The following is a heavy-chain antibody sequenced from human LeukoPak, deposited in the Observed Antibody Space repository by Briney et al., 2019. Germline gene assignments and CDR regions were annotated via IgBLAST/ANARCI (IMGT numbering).Heavy chain of an antibody. CDR2: INPNSGGT. CDR1: GYTFTGYY. CDR3: ARDQGYYYDSTGYVFDP. Sequence: ASVKVSCKASGYTFTGYYMHWVRQAPGQGLEWMGWINPNSGGTNYAQKFQGRVTMTRDTSISTAYMELSRLRSDDTAVYYCARDQGYYYDSTGYVFDPWGQGTLVTVSS. D-gene: IGHD3-22*01. J-gene: IGHJ5*02. V-gene: IGHV1-2*02.